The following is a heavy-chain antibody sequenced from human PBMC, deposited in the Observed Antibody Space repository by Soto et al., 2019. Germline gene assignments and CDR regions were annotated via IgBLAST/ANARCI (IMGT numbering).Heavy chain of an antibody. CDR2: INPSGGST. V-gene: IGHV1-46*01. CDR3: ASTFRGFLEWLTPHGLDV. D-gene: IGHD3-3*01. CDR1: GYTFTSYY. Sequence: GASVKVSCKASGYTFTSYYMHWVRQAPGRGLEWMGIINPSGGSTSYAQKFQGRVTMTRDTSTSTVYMELSSLRSEDTAVYYCASTFRGFLEWLTPHGLDVWGQGTTVTVSS. J-gene: IGHJ6*02.